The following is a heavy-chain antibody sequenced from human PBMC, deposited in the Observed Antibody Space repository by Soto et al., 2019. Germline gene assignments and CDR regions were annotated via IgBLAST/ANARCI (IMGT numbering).Heavy chain of an antibody. CDR3: ARTYYYDSSGYYLDY. Sequence: QLQLQESGPGLVKPSETLSLTCTVSGGSISSSSYYWGWIRQPPGKGLEWIGYIYYSGSTYYNPSLKSRVTISVDTSKNQFSLKLSSVTAADTAVYYCARTYYYDSSGYYLDYWGQGTLVTVSS. CDR2: IYYSGST. CDR1: GGSISSSSYY. D-gene: IGHD3-22*01. V-gene: IGHV4-39*07. J-gene: IGHJ4*02.